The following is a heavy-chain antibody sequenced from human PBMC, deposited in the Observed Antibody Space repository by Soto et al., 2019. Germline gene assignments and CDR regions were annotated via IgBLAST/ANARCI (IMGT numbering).Heavy chain of an antibody. CDR3: AKEDPSGRYSLDS. D-gene: IGHD1-26*01. J-gene: IGHJ4*02. V-gene: IGHV3-30*18. CDR2: TSYYGTNE. CDR1: GFTFSGDG. Sequence: PGGSLRLSCEASGFTFSGDGMHWVRQAPGKGLGWVAVTSYYGTNEYYEDSVKSRFTISRDNSKNTLYLQMNSLRIEDTAVYFCAKEDPSGRYSLDSWGQGSQVTVSS.